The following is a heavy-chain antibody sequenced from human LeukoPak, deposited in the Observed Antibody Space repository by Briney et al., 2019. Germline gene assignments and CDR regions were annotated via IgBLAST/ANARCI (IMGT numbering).Heavy chain of an antibody. CDR3: ARAGRDYSTSSPDY. CDR2: IYYSGST. J-gene: IGHJ4*02. V-gene: IGHV4-59*01. Sequence: SETLSLTCTVSGGSISSYYWSWIRQPPGKGLEWIGYIYYSGSTNYNTSLKTRVTISENTSKTQFSLRRSAVTAAATATYTWARAGRDYSTSSPDYWGQGTLVTVPS. CDR1: GGSISSYY. D-gene: IGHD6-6*01.